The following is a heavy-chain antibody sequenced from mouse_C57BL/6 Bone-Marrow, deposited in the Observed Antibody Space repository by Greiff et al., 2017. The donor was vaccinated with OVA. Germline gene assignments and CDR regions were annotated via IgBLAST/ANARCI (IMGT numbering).Heavy chain of an antibody. D-gene: IGHD1-1*01. CDR3: ATQITTVIDY. Sequence: VHLVESGAELARPGASVKLSCKASGYTFTSYGLRWVKQRTGQGLEWIGEIYPRSGNAYYNEKFQGKATLTVDTSSSTAYMELHSLTSEDSAVYFCATQITTVIDYWGQGTTLTVSS. CDR1: GYTFTSYG. CDR2: IYPRSGNA. J-gene: IGHJ2*01. V-gene: IGHV1-81*01.